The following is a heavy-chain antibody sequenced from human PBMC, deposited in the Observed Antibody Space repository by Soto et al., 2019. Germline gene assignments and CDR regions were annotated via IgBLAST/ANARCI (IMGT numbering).Heavy chain of an antibody. D-gene: IGHD6-13*01. CDR2: ISYDGSNK. Sequence: PVGSLRLSCAASGFTFGSYGMHWVRQAPGKGLEWVAVISYDGSNKYYADSVKGRFTISRDNSKNTLYLQMNSLRAEDTAVYYCAKDGIAAAGTYNWFDPWGQGTLVTVSS. CDR1: GFTFGSYG. CDR3: AKDGIAAAGTYNWFDP. J-gene: IGHJ5*02. V-gene: IGHV3-30*18.